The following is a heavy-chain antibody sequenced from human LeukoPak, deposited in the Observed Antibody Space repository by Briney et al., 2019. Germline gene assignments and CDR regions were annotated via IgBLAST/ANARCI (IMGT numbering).Heavy chain of an antibody. CDR1: GFSFSDYS. Sequence: PGGSLRLSCAASGFSFSDYSMNWVRQGPGKGLEWVSSISSTISYKYYADSMKGRFTISRDNAKNSLYLQMNSLRAEDTAVYYCARGELSPPDYWGQGTLVTVSS. D-gene: IGHD3-16*02. V-gene: IGHV3-21*04. J-gene: IGHJ4*02. CDR3: ARGELSPPDY. CDR2: ISSTISYK.